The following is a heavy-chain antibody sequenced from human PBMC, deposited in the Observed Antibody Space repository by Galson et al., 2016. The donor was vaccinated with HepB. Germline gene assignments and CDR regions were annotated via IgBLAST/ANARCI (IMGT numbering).Heavy chain of an antibody. J-gene: IGHJ2*01. CDR2: ISSDGSST. V-gene: IGHV3-74*01. CDR1: GFTFSTSW. CDR3: TRGRNWFYWYFDL. D-gene: IGHD1-1*01. Sequence: SLRLSCAASGFTFSTSWMNWVRRVPGKGLVWVSRISSDGSSTNYADSVKGRFTISRDDAKNTLYLQMNSLRADDTAVYYCTRGRNWFYWYFDLWGRGTLVTVSS.